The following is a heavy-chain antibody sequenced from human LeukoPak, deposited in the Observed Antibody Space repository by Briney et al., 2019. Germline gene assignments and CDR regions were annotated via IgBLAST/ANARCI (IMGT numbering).Heavy chain of an antibody. CDR2: ISYDGSNK. J-gene: IGHJ4*02. V-gene: IGHV3-30-3*01. D-gene: IGHD3-10*01. Sequence: PGGSLRLSCAASGFTFSSYAMHWVRQAPGRGLEWVAVISYDGSNKYYADSVKGRFTISRDNSKNTLYLQMNSLRAEDTAVYYCARDRGRYYGSGSYYGSFDYWGQGTLVTVSS. CDR3: ARDRGRYYGSGSYYGSFDY. CDR1: GFTFSSYA.